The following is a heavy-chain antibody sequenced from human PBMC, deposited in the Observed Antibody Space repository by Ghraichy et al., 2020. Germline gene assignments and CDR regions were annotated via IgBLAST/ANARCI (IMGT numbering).Heavy chain of an antibody. Sequence: GGSLRLSCAASGFTFSSYWMHWVRQAPGKGLVWVSRINSDGSSTSYADSVKGRFTISRDNAKNTLYLQMNSLRAEDTAVYYCFAHSGSYFHVHDAFDIWGKGTMVTVSS. CDR3: FAHSGSYFHVHDAFDI. CDR1: GFTFSSYW. J-gene: IGHJ3*02. CDR2: INSDGSST. D-gene: IGHD1-26*01. V-gene: IGHV3-74*01.